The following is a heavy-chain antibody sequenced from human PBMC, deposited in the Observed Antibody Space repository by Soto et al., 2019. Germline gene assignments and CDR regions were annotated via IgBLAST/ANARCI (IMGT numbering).Heavy chain of an antibody. J-gene: IGHJ6*02. CDR3: ARDVGRYYYDSSGYYEYLPGGYYGMDV. Sequence: GGSMRLSCAASVLPFSSYAMHWVRQAPGKGLEWVAVISYDGSNKYYADSVKGRFTISRDNPKNTLYLQMNSLRAEDTAVYYCARDVGRYYYDSSGYYEYLPGGYYGMDVWGQGTTVTVSS. D-gene: IGHD3-22*01. CDR2: ISYDGSNK. V-gene: IGHV3-30-3*01. CDR1: VLPFSSYA.